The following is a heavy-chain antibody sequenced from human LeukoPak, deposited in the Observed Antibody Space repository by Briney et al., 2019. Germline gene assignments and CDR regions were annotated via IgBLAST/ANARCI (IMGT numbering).Heavy chain of an antibody. CDR1: GFTFDDYA. J-gene: IGHJ4*02. Sequence: GSLRLSCAASGFTFDDYAMHWVRQAPGKGLEWGSVIYSGGSTYYADSVKGRFTISRDNSKNTLYLQMNSLRAEDTAVYYCARGYSSSWFFWGQGTLVTVSS. CDR2: IYSGGST. CDR3: ARGYSSSWFF. V-gene: IGHV3-66*01. D-gene: IGHD6-13*01.